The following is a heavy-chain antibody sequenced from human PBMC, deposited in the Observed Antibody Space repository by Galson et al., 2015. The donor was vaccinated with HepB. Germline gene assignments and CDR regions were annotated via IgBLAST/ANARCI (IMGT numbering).Heavy chain of an antibody. Sequence: SLRLSCAASGFTFSNYWMHWVRQAPGKGLVWVSRINSDGSSTSYADSVKGRFTISRDNAKNTLYLQMDSLRAEDTAVYYCAKDSRGIRWFDPWGQGTLVTVSS. J-gene: IGHJ5*02. CDR2: INSDGSST. CDR1: GFTFSNYW. V-gene: IGHV3-74*01. CDR3: AKDSRGIRWFDP.